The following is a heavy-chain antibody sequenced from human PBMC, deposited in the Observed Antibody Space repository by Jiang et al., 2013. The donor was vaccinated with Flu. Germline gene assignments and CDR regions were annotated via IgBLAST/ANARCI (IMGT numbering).Heavy chain of an antibody. CDR2: IKSDGTQP. CDR1: GFTFSSYG. D-gene: IGHD3-10*01. V-gene: IGHV3-74*01. CDR3: ARDPHGERDVHDAFDI. Sequence: GVVQPGRSLRLSCAASGFTFSSYGMHWVRQAPGKGLVWVSRIKSDGTQPSYADSVKGRFTISRDNAKNTLYLQMSSLRVEDTAVYYCARDPHGERDVHDAFDIWGQGTMVTVSS. J-gene: IGHJ3*02.